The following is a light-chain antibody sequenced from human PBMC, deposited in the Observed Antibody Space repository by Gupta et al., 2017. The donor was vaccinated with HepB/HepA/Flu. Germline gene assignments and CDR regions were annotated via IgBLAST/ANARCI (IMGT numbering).Light chain of an antibody. CDR2: DVS. V-gene: IGLV2-14*03. Sequence: SALTQPASVSGSPGQSITISCTGTSSDVGGYNYVSWYQQHPGKAHKLMIYDVSNRPAGVSNRFSGSKSGNTASLTISGRQAEDEADYYCSSYTSSSTVVFGGGTKLTVL. J-gene: IGLJ2*01. CDR3: SSYTSSSTVV. CDR1: SSDVGGYNY.